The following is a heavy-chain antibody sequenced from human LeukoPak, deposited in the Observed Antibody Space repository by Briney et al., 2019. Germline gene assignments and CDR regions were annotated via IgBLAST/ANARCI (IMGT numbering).Heavy chain of an antibody. CDR2: IYYSGST. CDR1: GGSIRSSSSC. Sequence: SETLSLTCPVSGGSIRSSSSCWGWIRQPPGKGLEWIGNIYYSGSTYYNPSLKSRVTLSVDTSKNQFSLKLSSVTAADTAVYYCARHDIAMASFDYWGQGILVTVYS. D-gene: IGHD5-18*01. J-gene: IGHJ4*02. CDR3: ARHDIAMASFDY. V-gene: IGHV4-39*01.